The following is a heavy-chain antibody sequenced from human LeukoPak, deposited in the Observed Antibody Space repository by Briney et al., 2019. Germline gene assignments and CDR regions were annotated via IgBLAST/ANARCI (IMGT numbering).Heavy chain of an antibody. Sequence: SVKVSCKASGGTFSSYAISWVRQAPGQGLEWMGGIIPIFCTANYAQKFQGRVTITADKSTSTAYMELSSLRSEDTAVYYCAREQYDILTGYYGGTFDYWGQGTLVTVSS. V-gene: IGHV1-69*06. J-gene: IGHJ4*02. D-gene: IGHD3-9*01. CDR3: AREQYDILTGYYGGTFDY. CDR1: GGTFSSYA. CDR2: IIPIFCTA.